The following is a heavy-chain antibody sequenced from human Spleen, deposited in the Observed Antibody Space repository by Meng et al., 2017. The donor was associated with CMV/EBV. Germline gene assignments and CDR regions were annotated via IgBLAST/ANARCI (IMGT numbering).Heavy chain of an antibody. V-gene: IGHV6-1*01. CDR2: TDFRSRWSN. D-gene: IGHD1-1*01. Sequence: ASSEDSVSSGRMAWNWIRQSPLRGLEWLGRTDFRSRWSNEYAVSVRSRITINLDTSTNQLSLQLNSVTPEDTGMYYCARGRYSTFDYWGQGTLVTVSS. CDR3: ARGRYSTFDY. CDR1: EDSVSSGRMA. J-gene: IGHJ4*02.